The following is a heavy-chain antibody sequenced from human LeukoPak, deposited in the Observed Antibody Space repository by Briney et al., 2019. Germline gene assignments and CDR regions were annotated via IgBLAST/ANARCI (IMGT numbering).Heavy chain of an antibody. CDR3: ARGPPESAFDI. CDR1: GGSFSGYY. Sequence: PSETLSLTCAVYGGSFSGYYWSWIRQPPGKGLEWIGEINHSGSTNYNPSLKSRVTISVDTSKNQFSLKLSSVTAADTAVYYCARGPPESAFDIWGQGTMVTVSS. CDR2: INHSGST. V-gene: IGHV4-34*01. J-gene: IGHJ3*02.